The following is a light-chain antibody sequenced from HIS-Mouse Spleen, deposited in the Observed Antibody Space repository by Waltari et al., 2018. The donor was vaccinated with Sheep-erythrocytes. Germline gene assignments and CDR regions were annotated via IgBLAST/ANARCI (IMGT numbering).Light chain of an antibody. V-gene: IGLV2-11*01. Sequence: QSALTQPRSVSGSPGQSVTISCTGTSSDVAGYNYVSWYPQHPGKAPKLMIYDVSKRPSGVPDRFSGSKSRNTASLTISGLQAEDEADYYCCSYAGSYNHVFATGTKVTVL. CDR1: SSDVAGYNY. CDR2: DVS. J-gene: IGLJ1*01. CDR3: CSYAGSYNHV.